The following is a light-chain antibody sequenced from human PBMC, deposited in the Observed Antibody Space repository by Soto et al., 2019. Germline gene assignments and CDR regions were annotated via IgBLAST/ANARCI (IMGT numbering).Light chain of an antibody. J-gene: IGKJ2*01. Sequence: EVVLTQSPGTLSLSPGERATLSCRASQSLSTSVLAWYQKKPGQAPRLLIYGASNRATGIPDRFSGSGSGTDFTLTISRLEPDDCAVYFHLQYGSPLYTFGQGTKLEVK. V-gene: IGKV3-20*01. CDR1: QSLSTSV. CDR3: LQYGSPLYT. CDR2: GAS.